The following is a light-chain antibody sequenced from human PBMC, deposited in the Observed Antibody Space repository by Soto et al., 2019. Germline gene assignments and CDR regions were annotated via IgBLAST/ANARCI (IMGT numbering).Light chain of an antibody. CDR1: QSISSN. V-gene: IGKV1-39*01. CDR3: QQSFSIPYI. CDR2: SAS. Sequence: DIQMTQSPSSLSAFAGDRVTITCRASQSISSNLNWYQQKPGKAPKLLIYSASSLQSGVPSRFSGSGSWTDFTLTITSLQPEDFATYYCQQSFSIPYIFGQGTKLDIK. J-gene: IGKJ2*01.